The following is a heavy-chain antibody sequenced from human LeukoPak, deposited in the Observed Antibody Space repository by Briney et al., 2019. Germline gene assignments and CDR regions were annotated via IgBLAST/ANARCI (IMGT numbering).Heavy chain of an antibody. J-gene: IGHJ5*02. V-gene: IGHV3-23*01. D-gene: IGHD3-10*01. CDR3: ARDFNYYGSGSYYILNWFDP. CDR2: ISGSGGST. CDR1: GFTFSTYA. Sequence: GGSLRLSCAASGFTFSTYAMSWVRQAPGKGLEWVSAISGSGGSTYYADSVKGRFTISRDNSKNTLYLQMNSLRAEDTAVYYCARDFNYYGSGSYYILNWFDPWGQGTLVTVSS.